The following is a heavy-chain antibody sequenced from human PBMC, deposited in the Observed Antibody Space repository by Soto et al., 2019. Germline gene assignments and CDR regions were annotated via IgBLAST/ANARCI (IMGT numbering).Heavy chain of an antibody. CDR3: AKYSSGWLAGRGYGMDV. J-gene: IGHJ6*02. CDR1: GFTFSSYA. Sequence: GGSLRLSCAASGFTFSSYAMSWVRQAPGKGLEWVSAISGSGGSTYYADSVKGRFTISRDNSKKTLYLQMNSLGAEDTAVYYCAKYSSGWLAGRGYGMDVWGQGTTVTVSS. D-gene: IGHD6-19*01. V-gene: IGHV3-23*01. CDR2: ISGSGGST.